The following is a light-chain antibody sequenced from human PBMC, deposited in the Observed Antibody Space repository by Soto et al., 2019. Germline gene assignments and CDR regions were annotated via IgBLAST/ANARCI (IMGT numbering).Light chain of an antibody. CDR1: QGISSF. CDR2: AAS. CDR3: QQLNSFPWT. V-gene: IGKV1-9*01. J-gene: IGKJ1*01. Sequence: IPLTQSPSSLSASVGDRVTITCRASQGISSFLAWYQQKPGKAPKLLIYAASTLQSGVPSRFSGSGSGTDFILTISSLQPEDFATYYCQQLNSFPWTFGQGTQVEVK.